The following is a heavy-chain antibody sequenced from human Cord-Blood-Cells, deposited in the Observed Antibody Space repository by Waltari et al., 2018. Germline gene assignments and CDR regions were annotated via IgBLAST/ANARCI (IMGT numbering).Heavy chain of an antibody. J-gene: IGHJ4*02. V-gene: IGHV3-74*01. Sequence: EVQLVESGGGLVQPGGSLRLSCAASGFTLSSYWMNWGRQVPGQGVGWVSRINSDGSSTSYADSVKGRFTISRDNAKNTLYLQMNSLRAEDTAVYYCARVAAAGPDYWGQGTLVTVSS. D-gene: IGHD6-13*01. CDR3: ARVAAAGPDY. CDR1: GFTLSSYW. CDR2: INSDGSST.